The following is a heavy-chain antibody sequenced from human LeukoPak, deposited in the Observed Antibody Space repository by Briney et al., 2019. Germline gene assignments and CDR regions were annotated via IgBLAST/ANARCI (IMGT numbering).Heavy chain of an antibody. V-gene: IGHV3-7*01. CDR1: GFAFSSYW. CDR2: IKEDGSGK. CDR3: ARASYVASGFDP. D-gene: IGHD6-13*01. J-gene: IGHJ5*02. Sequence: GGSLRLSCAASGFAFSSYWMSWVRQAPGKGLEWVANIKEDGSGKYYVDSVKGRFTIFRDNAKKSLYLQMNSLRAEDTAVYYCARASYVASGFDPWGQGTLVTVSS.